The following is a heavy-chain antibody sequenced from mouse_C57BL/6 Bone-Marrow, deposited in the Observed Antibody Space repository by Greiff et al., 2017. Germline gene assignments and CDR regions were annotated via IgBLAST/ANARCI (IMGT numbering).Heavy chain of an antibody. D-gene: IGHD1-1*01. CDR3: AREYYYYGSSYGYFDV. V-gene: IGHV1-63*01. Sequence: QVQLQQSGAELVRPGTSVKMSCKASGYTFTNYWIGWAKQRPGHGLEWIGDIYPGGGYTNYNEKFKGKATLTADKSSSTAYMQFSSLTSEDSAIYYCAREYYYYGSSYGYFDVWGTETTVTGSS. CDR2: IYPGGGYT. CDR1: GYTFTNYW. J-gene: IGHJ1*03.